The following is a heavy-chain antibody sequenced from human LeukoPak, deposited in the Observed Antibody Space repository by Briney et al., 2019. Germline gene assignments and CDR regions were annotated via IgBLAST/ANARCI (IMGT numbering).Heavy chain of an antibody. Sequence: SETLSLTCTVFGASVNDNYWSWSRQPAGKTLEWIGRIYTDGSTNYNPSLKSRVAISVDTSTNQFSLFLRSVTAADTAIYYCTIGSSSGSLAYWGQGTLVTVSS. CDR2: IYTDGST. CDR3: TIGSSSGSLAY. J-gene: IGHJ4*02. D-gene: IGHD2-15*01. V-gene: IGHV4-4*07. CDR1: GASVNDNY.